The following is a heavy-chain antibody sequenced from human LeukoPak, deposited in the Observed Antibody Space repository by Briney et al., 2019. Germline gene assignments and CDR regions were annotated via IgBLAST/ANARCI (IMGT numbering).Heavy chain of an antibody. D-gene: IGHD6-6*01. Sequence: PGGSLRLSCAASGFTFSSYWMSWVRQAPGKGLEWVANIKQDGSEKYYVDSVKGRFTISRDNAKNSLYLQMNSLRAEDTAVYYCARGGEEYSSSAGAFDIWGQGTMVTVSS. CDR2: IKQDGSEK. V-gene: IGHV3-7*03. CDR3: ARGGEEYSSSAGAFDI. CDR1: GFTFSSYW. J-gene: IGHJ3*02.